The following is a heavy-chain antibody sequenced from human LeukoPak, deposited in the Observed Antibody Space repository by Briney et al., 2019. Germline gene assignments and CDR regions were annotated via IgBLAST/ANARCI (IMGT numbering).Heavy chain of an antibody. CDR2: IYDSGST. J-gene: IGHJ3*02. D-gene: IGHD4-23*01. CDR3: ARAAWRGSNSRDAFDI. V-gene: IGHV4-59*12. Sequence: PSETLSLTCNVSGDSIRNYYWSWIRQTPGKGLEWIGHIYDSGSTNYNPSLKSRVTISVDTSKNQFSLELSSVTAADTAVYYCARAAWRGSNSRDAFDIWGLGTMVTVSS. CDR1: GDSIRNYY.